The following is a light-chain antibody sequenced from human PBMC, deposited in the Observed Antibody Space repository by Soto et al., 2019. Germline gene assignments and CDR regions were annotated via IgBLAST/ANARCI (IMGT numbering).Light chain of an antibody. CDR3: QQFASSRRT. CDR2: GAS. Sequence: EIVLTQSPGTLSLSPGERATLSCRASQSVSSNLAWYQQKPGQAPRLIIHGASRRATDIPDRFSGSGSGADFTLTINTLEPEDFAAYYCQQFASSRRTFGQGTKVEIK. J-gene: IGKJ1*01. CDR1: QSVSSN. V-gene: IGKV3-20*01.